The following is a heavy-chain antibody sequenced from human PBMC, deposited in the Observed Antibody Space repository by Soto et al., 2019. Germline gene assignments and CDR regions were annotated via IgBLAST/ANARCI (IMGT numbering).Heavy chain of an antibody. CDR1: GGTFSSYA. D-gene: IGHD1-20*01. CDR2: IIPIFGTA. J-gene: IGHJ6*02. V-gene: IGHV1-69*01. CDR3: ARRITGTAPSYYYYGMDV. Sequence: QVQLVQSGAEVKKPGSSVKVSCKASGGTFSSYAISWVRQAPGQGLEWMGGIIPIFGTANYAQKFQGRVTTTADESTSPAYMELSSLRSEDTAVYYCARRITGTAPSYYYYGMDVWGQGTTVTVSS.